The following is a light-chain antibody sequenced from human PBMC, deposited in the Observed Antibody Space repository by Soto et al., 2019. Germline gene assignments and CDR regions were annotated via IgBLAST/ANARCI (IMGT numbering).Light chain of an antibody. CDR1: QSISSW. V-gene: IGKV1-5*01. CDR2: DAS. J-gene: IGKJ2*01. CDR3: QQYNSYPPGYT. Sequence: DIQMTQSPSTLSASVGDRVTITCRASQSISSWLAWYQQKPGKAPKLLIYDASSLESGVPSRFSGSGSGTEFTLTISSLQPDDFATYYCQQYNSYPPGYTFGQGTKLEIK.